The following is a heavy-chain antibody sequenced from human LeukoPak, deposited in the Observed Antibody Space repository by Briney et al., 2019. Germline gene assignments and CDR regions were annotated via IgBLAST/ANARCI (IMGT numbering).Heavy chain of an antibody. V-gene: IGHV3-21*01. J-gene: IGHJ4*02. D-gene: IGHD3-22*01. Sequence: GGSLRLSCAASGFTFSSYSMNWVRQAPGKGLEGVSSISSSSSYIYYADSVKGRFTISRDKAKNSLYLQTNSLRAEDTAVYYCARDLNYDSSGYPGNWGQGTLVTVSP. CDR3: ARDLNYDSSGYPGN. CDR1: GFTFSSYS. CDR2: ISSSSSYI.